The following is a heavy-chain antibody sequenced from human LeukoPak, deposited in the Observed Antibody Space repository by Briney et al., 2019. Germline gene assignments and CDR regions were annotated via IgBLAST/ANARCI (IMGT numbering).Heavy chain of an antibody. D-gene: IGHD7-27*01. V-gene: IGHV4-39*07. CDR1: GGSISNSYY. CDR3: ARVGTDYVDY. CDR2: IYYSGST. J-gene: IGHJ4*02. Sequence: SATLSLTCTVSGGSISNSYYWGWIRQPPGKGLEWIGSIYYSGSTDYTPSLKSRVTIFVDTSKNQFSLKLSSVTAADTAVYYCARVGTDYVDYWGQGTLVTVSS.